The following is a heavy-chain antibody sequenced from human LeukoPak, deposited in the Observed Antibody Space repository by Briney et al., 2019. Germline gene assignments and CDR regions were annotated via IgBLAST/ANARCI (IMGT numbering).Heavy chain of an antibody. D-gene: IGHD2-8*01. CDR1: GGSISSYY. J-gene: IGHJ3*02. V-gene: IGHV4-59*08. Sequence: SETLSLTCTVSGGSISSYYWSWIRQPPGKGLEWIGYIYYSGSTNYSPSLKSRVTISVDTSKNQFSLKLSSVTAADTAVYYCARYLTATDAFDIWGQGTMVTVSS. CDR3: ARYLTATDAFDI. CDR2: IYYSGST.